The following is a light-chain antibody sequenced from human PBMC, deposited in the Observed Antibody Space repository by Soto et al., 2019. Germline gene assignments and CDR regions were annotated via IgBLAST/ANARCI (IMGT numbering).Light chain of an antibody. J-gene: IGKJ1*01. CDR2: HAS. CDR1: QNIGRW. Sequence: DIQMPQSPSTLHASIGDRVTISCLASQNIGRWLACYQQKPGTAPNLLIYHASNLRGGVPSRFSGGGSGTEFTLTISSVHPDDIATYSCQQYNSYSWTFGQGTKVDI. CDR3: QQYNSYSWT. V-gene: IGKV1-5*01.